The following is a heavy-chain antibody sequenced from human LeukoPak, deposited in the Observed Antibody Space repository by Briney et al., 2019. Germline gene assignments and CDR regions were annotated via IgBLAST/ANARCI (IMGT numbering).Heavy chain of an antibody. J-gene: IGHJ4*02. V-gene: IGHV1-18*01. CDR1: GYSFASYG. D-gene: IGHD3-3*01. CDR3: AAGWSGYFASLDY. Sequence: ASVKVSCKASGYSFASYGIHWGRQAPGQGLEWMGWISAYNGDTDYAQTLQGRVTMTTDTSTSTAYMELRSLITDDAAAYYCAAGWSGYFASLDYWGQGTLVTVAS. CDR2: ISAYNGDT.